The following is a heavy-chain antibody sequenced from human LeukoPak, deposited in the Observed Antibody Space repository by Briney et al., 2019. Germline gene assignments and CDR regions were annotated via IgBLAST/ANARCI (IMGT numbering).Heavy chain of an antibody. D-gene: IGHD6-13*01. J-gene: IGHJ4*02. V-gene: IGHV3-21*01. CDR1: GFTFSSYS. CDR2: ISSSSSYI. CDR3: ARGRYSSSWYFDY. Sequence: GGSLRLSRAASGFTFSSYSMNWVRQAPGKGLEWVSSISSSSSYIYYADSVKGRFTISRDNAKNSLYLQVNSLRAEDTAVYYCARGRYSSSWYFDYWGQGTLVTVSS.